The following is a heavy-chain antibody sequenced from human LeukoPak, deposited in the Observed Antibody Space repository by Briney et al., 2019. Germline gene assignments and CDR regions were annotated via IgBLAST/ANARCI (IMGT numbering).Heavy chain of an antibody. CDR2: ISAYNGNT. CDR3: ARVEYSSGWYGGDAFDI. D-gene: IGHD6-19*01. V-gene: IGHV1-18*01. Sequence: ASVKVSCKAPGYTFTSYGISWVRQAPGQGLEWMGWISAYNGNTNYAQKLQGRVTMTTDTSTSTAYMELRSLRSDDTAVYYCARVEYSSGWYGGDAFDIWGQGTMVTVSS. J-gene: IGHJ3*02. CDR1: GYTFTSYG.